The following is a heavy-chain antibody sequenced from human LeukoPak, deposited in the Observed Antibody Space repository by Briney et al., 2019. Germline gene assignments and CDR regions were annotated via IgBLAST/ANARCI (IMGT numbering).Heavy chain of an antibody. CDR2: ISWNSGSI. V-gene: IGHV3-9*01. Sequence: GGSLRLSCAASGFTFDDYAMHWVRQAPGKGLEWVSGISWNSGSIGYADSVKGRFTMSRDNAKNSLYLQMDSLRAEDTALYHCGKDLGNKCGYYFDFWGQGTLVTVSS. CDR1: GFTFDDYA. CDR3: GKDLGNKCGYYFDF. D-gene: IGHD3-22*01. J-gene: IGHJ4*02.